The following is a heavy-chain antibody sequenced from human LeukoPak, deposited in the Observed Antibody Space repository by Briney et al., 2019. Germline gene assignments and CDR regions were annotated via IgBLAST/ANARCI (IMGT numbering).Heavy chain of an antibody. J-gene: IGHJ4*02. CDR2: INHSGST. Sequence: SETLSVTCAVYGGSFSGYYWSWIRQPPGKGLEWIGEINHSGSTNYTPSLKSRVTISVDTSKNQFSLKLSSVTAADTAVYYCARGDDPWGYFDYWGQGTLVTVSS. CDR3: ARGDDPWGYFDY. CDR1: GGSFSGYY. V-gene: IGHV4-34*01. D-gene: IGHD3-16*01.